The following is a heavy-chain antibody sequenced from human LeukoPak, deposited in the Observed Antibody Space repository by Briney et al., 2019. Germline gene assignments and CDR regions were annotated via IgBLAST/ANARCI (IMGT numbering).Heavy chain of an antibody. D-gene: IGHD4-17*01. CDR1: GFTFSSYG. CDR2: IRYDGSNK. J-gene: IGHJ4*02. Sequence: GGSLRLSCAASGFTFSSYGMHWVRQAPGKGLEGVAFIRYDGSNKYYADSVKGRFTISRDNSKNTLYLQMNSLRAEDTAVYYCAKALWTTVIYYFDYWGQGTLVTVSS. CDR3: AKALWTTVIYYFDY. V-gene: IGHV3-30*02.